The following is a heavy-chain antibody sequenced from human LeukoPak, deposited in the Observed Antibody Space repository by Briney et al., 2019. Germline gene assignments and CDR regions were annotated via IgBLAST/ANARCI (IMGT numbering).Heavy chain of an antibody. Sequence: GASVKVSCKASGYTFTSYGITWVRQAPGQGLEWMGWISGYNGNTNYAQKLQGRVTMTTDTSTSTAYMELRSLKSGDTAVYYCARRSGDVVVVPGASTTKYYYYYMDVWGKGTTVTVSS. CDR1: GYTFTSYG. D-gene: IGHD2-2*01. CDR2: ISGYNGNT. J-gene: IGHJ6*03. V-gene: IGHV1-18*01. CDR3: ARRSGDVVVVPGASTTKYYYYYMDV.